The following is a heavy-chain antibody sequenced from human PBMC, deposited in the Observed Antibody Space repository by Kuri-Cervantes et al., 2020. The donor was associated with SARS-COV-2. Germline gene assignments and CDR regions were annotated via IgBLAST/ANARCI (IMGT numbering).Heavy chain of an antibody. D-gene: IGHD6-19*01. CDR3: AVSCGWYRGNYYYYGMDV. CDR1: GGSTSSYY. J-gene: IGHJ6*02. V-gene: IGHV4-59*01. Sequence: ESLNFSCPFSGGSTSSYYWSWIRQPPGKGLGWIGYIYYSGSTNYNHSLKSRVTISVDTSKNQFSLKLSSVTAADTAVYYWAVSCGWYRGNYYYYGMDVWGQGTTVTVSS. CDR2: IYYSGST.